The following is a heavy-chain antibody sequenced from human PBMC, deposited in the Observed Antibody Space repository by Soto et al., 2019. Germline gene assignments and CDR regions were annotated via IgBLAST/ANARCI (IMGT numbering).Heavy chain of an antibody. CDR3: ARQYCSSTSCPRGLFAP. D-gene: IGHD2-2*01. J-gene: IGHJ5*02. CDR1: GYTFTGYY. CDR2: INPNSGGT. V-gene: IGHV1-2*02. Sequence: ASVKVSCKASGYTFTGYYMHWVRQAPGLGLEWMGWINPNSGGTNYAQKFQGRVTMTRDTSISTAYMKLSRLRSDDTAVYYCARQYCSSTSCPRGLFAPWGQGTLVPAPQ.